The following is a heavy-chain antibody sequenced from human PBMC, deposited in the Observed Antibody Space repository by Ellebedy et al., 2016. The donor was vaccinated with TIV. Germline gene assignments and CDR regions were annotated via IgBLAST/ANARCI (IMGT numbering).Heavy chain of an antibody. CDR3: ARESGDGYNSYYFDY. V-gene: IGHV1-69*13. J-gene: IGHJ4*02. CDR2: SIPIFGTA. Sequence: ASVKVSCKASGGTFSSYAISWVRQAPGQGLEWMGGSIPIFGTANYAQKFQGRVTITADESTSTAYMELSSLRSEDTAVYYCARESGDGYNSYYFDYWGQGTLVTVSS. D-gene: IGHD5-24*01. CDR1: GGTFSSYA.